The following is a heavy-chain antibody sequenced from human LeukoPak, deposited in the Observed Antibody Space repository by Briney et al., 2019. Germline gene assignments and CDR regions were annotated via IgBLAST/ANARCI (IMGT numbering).Heavy chain of an antibody. Sequence: GGSLRLSCEGSAFIFSGHWMSWVRQAPGKGLGWVANIKQDGSEKYYVDSVKGRFTISRDNAKNSLYLQMNSLRAEDTAVYYCARRYFDYWGQGTLVTVSS. CDR2: IKQDGSEK. CDR1: AFIFSGHW. CDR3: ARRYFDY. V-gene: IGHV3-7*01. J-gene: IGHJ4*02.